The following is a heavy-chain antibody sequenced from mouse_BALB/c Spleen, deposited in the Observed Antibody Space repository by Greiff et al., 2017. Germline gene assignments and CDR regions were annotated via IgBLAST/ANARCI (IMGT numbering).Heavy chain of an antibody. D-gene: IGHD2-1*01. CDR3: ARSLYGNYEGNFDY. J-gene: IGHJ2*01. V-gene: IGHV5-6-5*01. CDR2: ISSGGST. Sequence: DVKPVESGGGLVKPGGSLKLSCAASGFTFSSYAMSWVRQTPEKRLEWVASISSGGSTYYPDSVKGRFTISRDNARNILYLQMSSLRSEDTAMYYCARSLYGNYEGNFDYWGQGTTLTVSS. CDR1: GFTFSSYA.